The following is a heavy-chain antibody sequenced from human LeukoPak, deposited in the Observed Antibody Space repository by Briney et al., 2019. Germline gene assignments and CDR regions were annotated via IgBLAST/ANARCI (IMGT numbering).Heavy chain of an antibody. CDR1: GGSITSNS. J-gene: IGHJ4*02. D-gene: IGHD3-9*01. CDR2: IYDSGST. CDR3: ARATYYDILTGPTYYFDY. Sequence: SETLSLTCAVSGGSITSNSWSWIRQPPGKGLEWIGDIYDSGSTNHNPSVKSRVTISVDTSKNQFSLKLSSVTAADTAVYYCARATYYDILTGPTYYFDYWGQGTLVTVSS. V-gene: IGHV4-4*09.